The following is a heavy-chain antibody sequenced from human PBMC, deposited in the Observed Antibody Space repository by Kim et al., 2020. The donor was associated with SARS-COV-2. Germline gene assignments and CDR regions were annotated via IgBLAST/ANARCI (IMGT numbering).Heavy chain of an antibody. CDR1: GFTFSSYG. Sequence: GGSLRLSCAASGFTFSSYGMHWVRQAPGKGLEWVAVISYDGSNKYYADSVKGRFTISRDNSKNTLYLQMNSLRAEDTAVYYCAKARSADIAAAGRAGEYFQHWGQGTLVTVSS. CDR2: ISYDGSNK. J-gene: IGHJ1*01. V-gene: IGHV3-30*18. D-gene: IGHD6-13*01. CDR3: AKARSADIAAAGRAGEYFQH.